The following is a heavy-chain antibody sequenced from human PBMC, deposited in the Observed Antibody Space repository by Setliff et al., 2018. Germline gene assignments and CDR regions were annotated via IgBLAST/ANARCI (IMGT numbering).Heavy chain of an antibody. J-gene: IGHJ5*02. CDR2: ITSSGTIT. V-gene: IGHV3-11*01. D-gene: IGHD2-2*03. CDR3: ARDGYPGTS. Sequence: GGSLRLSCAASGFTFSDYYMSWIRQAPGKGLEWVSYITSSGTITFYTDSVKGRFAISRDNARNSLYLQMNSLRVEDTAVYYCARDGYPGTSWGQGTLVTVSS. CDR1: GFTFSDYY.